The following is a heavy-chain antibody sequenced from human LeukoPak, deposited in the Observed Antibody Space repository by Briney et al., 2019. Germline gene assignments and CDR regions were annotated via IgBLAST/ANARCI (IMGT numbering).Heavy chain of an antibody. Sequence: GGSLRLSCAASGFTFSSYGMHWVRRAPGKGLEWVAGISYDGSNKYYADSVKGRFTISGDNSKNTLYLQMNSLRAEDTAVYYCAKPRETGTSYTYIVGAIGYHAFDIWGQGTMVTVSS. D-gene: IGHD1-26*01. V-gene: IGHV3-30*18. CDR2: ISYDGSNK. CDR3: AKPRETGTSYTYIVGAIGYHAFDI. J-gene: IGHJ3*02. CDR1: GFTFSSYG.